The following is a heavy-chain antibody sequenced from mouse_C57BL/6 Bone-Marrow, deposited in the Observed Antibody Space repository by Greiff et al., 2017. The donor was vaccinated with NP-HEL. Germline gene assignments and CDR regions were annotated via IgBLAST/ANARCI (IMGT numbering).Heavy chain of an antibody. Sequence: VKLVESGAELVKPGASVKISCKASGYAFSSYWMNWVKQRPGQGLEWIGNINPSNGGTNYNEKFKSKATLTVDKSSSTAYMQLSSLTSEDSAVYYCARGDYCDYDGAWFAYWGQGTLVTVSA. D-gene: IGHD2-4*01. CDR2: INPSNGGT. CDR3: ARGDYCDYDGAWFAY. CDR1: GYAFSSYW. V-gene: IGHV1-53*01. J-gene: IGHJ3*01.